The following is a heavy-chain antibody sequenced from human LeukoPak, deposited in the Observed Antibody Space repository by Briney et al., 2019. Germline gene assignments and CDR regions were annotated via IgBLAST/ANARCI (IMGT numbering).Heavy chain of an antibody. D-gene: IGHD3-22*01. CDR1: GFTFSSYE. Sequence: PGGSLRLSCAASGFTFSSYEMNWVRQAPGKGLEWVSYISSSGSTIYYADSVKGRFTISRDNAENSLYLQMNSLRAEDTAVYYCAELGITMIEGVWGKGTTVTISS. V-gene: IGHV3-48*03. CDR3: AELGITMIEGV. J-gene: IGHJ6*04. CDR2: ISSSGSTI.